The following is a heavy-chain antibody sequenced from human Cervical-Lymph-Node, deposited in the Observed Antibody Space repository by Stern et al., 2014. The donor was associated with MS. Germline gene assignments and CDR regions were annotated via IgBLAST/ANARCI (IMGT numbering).Heavy chain of an antibody. CDR1: GDSISNDGYY. D-gene: IGHD6-13*01. V-gene: IGHV4-31*03. CDR2: IYYTGST. Sequence: QVQLVESGPGVAKPSQTLSLTCTVSGDSISNDGYYWTWIRQHPGKGLEWIGYIYYTGSTYYLPSLKSRVTMSLDTSKNQFSLNLTSVTAADTAIYYCARDDRGSSWYRFDFWGQGTLVTVSS. J-gene: IGHJ4*02. CDR3: ARDDRGSSWYRFDF.